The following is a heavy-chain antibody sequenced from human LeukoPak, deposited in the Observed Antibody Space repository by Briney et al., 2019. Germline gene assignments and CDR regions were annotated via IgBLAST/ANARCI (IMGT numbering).Heavy chain of an antibody. V-gene: IGHV4-59*01. CDR2: IYYSGST. J-gene: IGHJ3*02. D-gene: IGHD5-18*01. Sequence: SETLSLTCTVSGGSISSYYWTWIRQPPGKGLEWIGHIYYSGSTNYNPSLKSRVTISVDTSKNQFSLKLSSVTAADTAVYYCARDLSVTTRDDAFDIWGQGTMVTVSS. CDR1: GGSISSYY. CDR3: ARDLSVTTRDDAFDI.